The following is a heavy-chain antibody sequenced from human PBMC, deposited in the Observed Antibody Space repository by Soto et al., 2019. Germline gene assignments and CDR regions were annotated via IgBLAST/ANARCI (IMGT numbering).Heavy chain of an antibody. CDR2: IYYSGST. V-gene: IGHV4-59*01. Sequence: SETLSLTCTVSGGSISSYYWSWIRQPPGKGLEWIGYIYYSGSTNYNPSLKSRVTISVDTSKNQFSLKLSSVTAADTAVYYCARGYSSSSYVFDIWGQGTMVTVS. CDR1: GGSISSYY. CDR3: ARGYSSSSYVFDI. D-gene: IGHD6-6*01. J-gene: IGHJ3*02.